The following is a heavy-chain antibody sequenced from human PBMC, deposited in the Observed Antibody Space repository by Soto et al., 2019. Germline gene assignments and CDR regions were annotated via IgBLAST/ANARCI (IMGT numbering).Heavy chain of an antibody. D-gene: IGHD3-3*01. Sequence: GGSLRLSCAASGFTYSSYAMSWVRQAPGKGLEWVSAISGSGGSTYYADSVKGRFTISRDNSKNTLYLQMNSLRAEDTAVYYCAKRDYDFYYYYMDVWGKGTTVTVFS. J-gene: IGHJ6*03. CDR3: AKRDYDFYYYYMDV. CDR1: GFTYSSYA. CDR2: ISGSGGST. V-gene: IGHV3-23*01.